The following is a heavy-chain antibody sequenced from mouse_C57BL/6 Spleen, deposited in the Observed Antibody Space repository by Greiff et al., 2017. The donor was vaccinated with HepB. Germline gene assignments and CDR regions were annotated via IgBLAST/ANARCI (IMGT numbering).Heavy chain of an antibody. CDR3: ARIYYGNYEGHYYAMDY. CDR2: INPSSGYT. V-gene: IGHV1-4*01. Sequence: QVQLQQSGAELARPGASVKMSCKASGYTFTSYTMHWVKQRPGQGLEWIGYINPSSGYTKYNQKFKDKATLTADKSSSTAYMQLSSLTSEDSAVYYCARIYYGNYEGHYYAMDYWGQGTSVTVSS. D-gene: IGHD2-1*01. CDR1: GYTFTSYT. J-gene: IGHJ4*01.